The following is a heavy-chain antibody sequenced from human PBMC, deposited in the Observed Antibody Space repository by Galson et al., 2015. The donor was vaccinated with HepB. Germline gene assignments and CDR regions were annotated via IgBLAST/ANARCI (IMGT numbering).Heavy chain of an antibody. V-gene: IGHV6-1*01. Sequence: CAISGDSVSSNSAAWNWIRQSPSRGLEWLGRTYYRSKWYNDYAVSVKSRITINPDTSKNQFSLQLNSVTPDDTAVYYCAGFYGGIDALDIWGQGTMVTVSS. CDR3: AGFYGGIDALDI. D-gene: IGHD4-23*01. J-gene: IGHJ3*02. CDR2: TYYRSKWYN. CDR1: GDSVSSNSAA.